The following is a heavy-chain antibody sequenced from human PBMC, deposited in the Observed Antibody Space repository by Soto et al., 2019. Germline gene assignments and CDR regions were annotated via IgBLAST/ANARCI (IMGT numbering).Heavy chain of an antibody. D-gene: IGHD5-18*01. CDR3: AREGPTAMVILSDYYYGMDV. V-gene: IGHV3-33*01. Sequence: QVQLVESGGGVVQPGRSLRLSCAASGFTFSSYGMHWVRQAPGKGLEWVAVIWYDGSNKYYADSVKGRFTISRDNSKNTLYLQMNSLRAEDTAVYYCAREGPTAMVILSDYYYGMDVWGQGTTVTVSS. CDR1: GFTFSSYG. J-gene: IGHJ6*02. CDR2: IWYDGSNK.